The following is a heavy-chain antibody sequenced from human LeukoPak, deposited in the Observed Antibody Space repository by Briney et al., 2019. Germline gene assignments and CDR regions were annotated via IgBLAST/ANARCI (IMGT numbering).Heavy chain of an antibody. CDR3: ARDDLGRVTMILEGFWYFDL. V-gene: IGHV3-48*04. D-gene: IGHD3-22*01. CDR1: GFTFSNYG. J-gene: IGHJ2*01. Sequence: PGGSLRLSCAAFGFTFSNYGMSWVRQAPGKGLEWVSYISSSGSTIYYADSVKGRFTISRDNAKNSLYLQMNSLRAEDTAVYYCARDDLGRVTMILEGFWYFDLWGRGTLVTVSS. CDR2: ISSSGSTI.